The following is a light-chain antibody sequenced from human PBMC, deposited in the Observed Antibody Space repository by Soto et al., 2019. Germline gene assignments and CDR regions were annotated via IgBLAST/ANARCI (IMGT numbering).Light chain of an antibody. CDR1: QGIRND. Sequence: AIQMTQSPSSLSASVGDRVTITCRASQGIRNDLGWYQQKPGKAPKLLIYAASSLQSGVPSRFSGSGSGTDFTLTIRSLQPEDFATYYCQQSYSHHFTFGPGATVDVK. V-gene: IGKV1-6*01. CDR2: AAS. CDR3: QQSYSHHFT. J-gene: IGKJ3*01.